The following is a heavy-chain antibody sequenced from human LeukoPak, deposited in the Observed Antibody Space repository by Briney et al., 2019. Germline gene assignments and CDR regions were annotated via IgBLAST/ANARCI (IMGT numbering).Heavy chain of an antibody. CDR2: INPNSGGT. CDR3: ASKTSRFSDYGIDI. D-gene: IGHD3-9*01. Sequence: ASVRDSFVASGYTFTGYYMHWVRQAPGHGLEWMGWINPNSGGTNYAQKFQGRVTMTRDTSISTAYMELSRLRSDDTAVYYCASKTSRFSDYGIDIWGQGTTVTVSS. CDR1: GYTFTGYY. J-gene: IGHJ6*02. V-gene: IGHV1-2*02.